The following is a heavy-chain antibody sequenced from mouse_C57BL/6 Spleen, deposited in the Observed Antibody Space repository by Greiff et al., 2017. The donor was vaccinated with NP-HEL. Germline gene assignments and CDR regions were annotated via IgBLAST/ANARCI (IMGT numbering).Heavy chain of an antibody. CDR2: ISDGGSYT. D-gene: IGHD1-1*01. CDR1: GFTFSSYA. V-gene: IGHV5-4*01. J-gene: IGHJ2*01. CDR3: ARDDDYYGSSSVFDY. Sequence: EVKVVESGGGLVKPGGSLKLSCAASGFTFSSYAMSWVRQTPEKRLEWVATISDGGSYTYYPDNVKGRFTISRDNAKNNLYLQMSHLKSEDTAMYYCARDDDYYGSSSVFDYWGQGTTLTVSS.